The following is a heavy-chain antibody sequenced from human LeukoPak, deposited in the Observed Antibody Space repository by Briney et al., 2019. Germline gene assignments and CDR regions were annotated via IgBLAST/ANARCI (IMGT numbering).Heavy chain of an antibody. CDR1: GFTFSIYG. Sequence: PGGSLRLSCAASGFTFSIYGMHWVRQAPGKGLERAAVIWNDGSNKYYSDSVEGRFTISRDNLKNTLFLQMNSLRAEDTAVYYCARAVGPFDYWGQGTLVTVSS. CDR2: IWNDGSNK. CDR3: ARAVGPFDY. V-gene: IGHV3-33*01. D-gene: IGHD2-15*01. J-gene: IGHJ4*02.